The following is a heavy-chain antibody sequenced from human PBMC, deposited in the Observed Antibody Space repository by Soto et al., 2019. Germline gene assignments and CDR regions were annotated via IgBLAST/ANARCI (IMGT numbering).Heavy chain of an antibody. CDR2: INSDGSTT. CDR3: ARDRSYTTDY. CDR1: GFTFSNFC. D-gene: IGHD1-26*01. V-gene: IGHV3-74*03. Sequence: PRESLRPSWAASGFTFSNFCMHCVRQAPENWLVWDSYINSDGSTTKYADSVKGRFTISRGNAKNTMYLQITSVTDEDTTVYYCARDRSYTTDYWGQGTLVTVSS. J-gene: IGHJ4*02.